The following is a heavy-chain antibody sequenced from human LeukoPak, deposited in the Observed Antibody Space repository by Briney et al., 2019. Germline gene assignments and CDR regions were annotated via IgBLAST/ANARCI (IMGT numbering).Heavy chain of an antibody. J-gene: IGHJ4*02. Sequence: GASVKVSCKASGYTFSGSGIIWVRQAPGQGLEWMGWISPYNGNTNYAQKFQGRVTMTRNTSISTAYMELSSLRSEDTAVYYCARGGEVATVDYWGQGTLVTVSS. D-gene: IGHD5-12*01. CDR3: ARGGEVATVDY. CDR1: GYTFSGSG. V-gene: IGHV1-8*02. CDR2: ISPYNGNT.